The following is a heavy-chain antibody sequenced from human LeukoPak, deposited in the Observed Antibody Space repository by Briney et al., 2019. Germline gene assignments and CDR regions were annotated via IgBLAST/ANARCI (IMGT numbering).Heavy chain of an antibody. J-gene: IGHJ4*02. CDR1: GYTFTGYY. CDR2: INPNSGGT. V-gene: IGHV1-2*02. Sequence: ASVKVSCKASGYTFTGYYMHWVRQAPGQGLEWMGWINPNSGGTNYAQKFQGRVSMTRDTSISTAYMELSRLRSDDTAVYYCARAPAKYSSSSWLDYWGQGTLVTVSS. D-gene: IGHD6-6*01. CDR3: ARAPAKYSSSSWLDY.